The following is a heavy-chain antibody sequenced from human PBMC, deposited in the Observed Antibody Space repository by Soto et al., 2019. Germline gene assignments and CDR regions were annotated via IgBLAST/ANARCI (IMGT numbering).Heavy chain of an antibody. CDR1: GYTFTGYY. J-gene: IGHJ6*02. V-gene: IGHV1-2*02. CDR3: AVLWNYYYGMDV. Sequence: QVQLVQSGAEVKKPGASVKVSCKASGYTFTGYYIHWVRQAPGQGLEWMGWIIPNSGGTNYAQKFQGRVTMTSDTSISTAYMELSRLRSDDTAVYSCAVLWNYYYGMDVWGQGTTVTVSS. CDR2: IIPNSGGT. D-gene: IGHD3-10*01.